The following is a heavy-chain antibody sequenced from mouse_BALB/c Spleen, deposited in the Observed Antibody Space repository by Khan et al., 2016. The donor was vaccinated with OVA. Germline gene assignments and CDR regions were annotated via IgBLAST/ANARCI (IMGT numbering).Heavy chain of an antibody. Sequence: VQLQVSGAELVRPGVSVKISCKCSGYTFTDFTMHWVKQSHAMSLEWIGVISTYYGDATYNQKFKDKATMTVDKSSSTAYMELARLTSEDSAIDYCTRRGGNRFAYWGQGTLVTVSA. V-gene: IGHV1S137*01. CDR2: ISTYYGDA. CDR1: GYTFTDFT. J-gene: IGHJ3*01. CDR3: TRRGGNRFAY.